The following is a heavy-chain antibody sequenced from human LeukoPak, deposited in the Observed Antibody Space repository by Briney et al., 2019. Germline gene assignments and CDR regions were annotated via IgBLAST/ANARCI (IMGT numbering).Heavy chain of an antibody. CDR2: IYPGDSDT. J-gene: IGHJ3*02. D-gene: IGHD3-22*01. V-gene: IGHV5-51*01. CDR1: GYSFTSYW. CDR3: ARQCYYYDSSGYYYVWSFDI. Sequence: GESLKISCKGSGYSFTSYWLGWVRQMPGKGLEWMGIIYPGDSDTRYSPSFQGQVTISADKSISTAYLQWSSLKASDTAMYYCARQCYYYDSSGYYYVWSFDIWGQGTMVTVSS.